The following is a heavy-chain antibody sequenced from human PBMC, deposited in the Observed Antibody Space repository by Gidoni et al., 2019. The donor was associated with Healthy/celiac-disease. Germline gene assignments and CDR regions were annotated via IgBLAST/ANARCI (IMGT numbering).Heavy chain of an antibody. V-gene: IGHV3-9*01. CDR1: GFTFDDYA. CDR3: ATLRGSLPGYSYGYPLLDYGMDV. CDR2: ISWNRGSI. D-gene: IGHD5-18*01. J-gene: IGHJ6*02. Sequence: EVQLVESGGGLVQPGRSLRLSCAASGFTFDDYAMHWVRQAPGKGLEWVSGISWNRGSICYADSVKGRFTISRDNAKNSLYLQMNSLRAEDTALYYCATLRGSLPGYSYGYPLLDYGMDVWGQGTTVTVSS.